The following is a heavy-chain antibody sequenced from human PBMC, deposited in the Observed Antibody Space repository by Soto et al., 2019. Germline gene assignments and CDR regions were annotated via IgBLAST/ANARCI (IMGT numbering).Heavy chain of an antibody. V-gene: IGHV1-3*05. Sequence: QVQLVQSGAEEKKPGASVKVSCKASGYTFTSYAMHWVRQAPGQRLEWMGWINAGNGNTKYSQKFQGRVTITRDTSASTAYMELSSLRSEDTAVYYCARDLQWLDHPSYGMDVWGQGPTVTVSS. CDR2: INAGNGNT. D-gene: IGHD6-19*01. CDR3: ARDLQWLDHPSYGMDV. J-gene: IGHJ6*02. CDR1: GYTFTSYA.